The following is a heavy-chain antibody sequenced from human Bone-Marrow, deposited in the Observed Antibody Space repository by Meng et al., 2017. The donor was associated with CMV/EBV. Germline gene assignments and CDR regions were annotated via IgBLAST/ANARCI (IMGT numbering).Heavy chain of an antibody. Sequence: SETLSLTCAVYGGSFNGYYWGWIRQPPGKGLEWIGSIYYSGSTYYNPSLKSRVTISVDTSKDQFSLKLSSVTAADTAVYYCARDQQLQAFDIWGQGTMVTVSS. V-gene: IGHV4-34*01. CDR2: IYYSGST. CDR1: GGSFNGYY. D-gene: IGHD5-18*01. J-gene: IGHJ3*02. CDR3: ARDQQLQAFDI.